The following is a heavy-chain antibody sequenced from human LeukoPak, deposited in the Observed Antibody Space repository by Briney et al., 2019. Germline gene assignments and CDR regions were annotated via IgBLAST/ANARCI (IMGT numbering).Heavy chain of an antibody. CDR1: GYTFTNYY. CDR3: VRTPPNWGFDY. J-gene: IGHJ4*02. V-gene: IGHV1-46*01. CDR2: INLNAVTT. Sequence: ASVKVSCKASGYTFTNYYIHWMRQAPGQGLEWVGIINLNAVTTRYAQKFQGRVTMTSDSSISTAYMELSSLRSEDTAIYYCVRTPPNWGFDYWGQGTLVTVSS. D-gene: IGHD7-27*01.